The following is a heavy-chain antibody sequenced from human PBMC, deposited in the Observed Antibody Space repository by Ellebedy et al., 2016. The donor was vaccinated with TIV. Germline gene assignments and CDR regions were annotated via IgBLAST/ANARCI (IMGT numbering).Heavy chain of an antibody. V-gene: IGHV4-39*07. CDR1: GGSISSSGYY. D-gene: IGHD2-2*01. Sequence: SETLSLXXTVSGGSISSSGYYWGWIRQPPGKGLEWIGSIYDSGRSHYNPSLKSRVTISVDTSKNQFSLRLTSVTAADTAVYYCARDLIPAAMGMDVWGQGTTVTVSS. CDR3: ARDLIPAAMGMDV. J-gene: IGHJ6*02. CDR2: IYDSGRS.